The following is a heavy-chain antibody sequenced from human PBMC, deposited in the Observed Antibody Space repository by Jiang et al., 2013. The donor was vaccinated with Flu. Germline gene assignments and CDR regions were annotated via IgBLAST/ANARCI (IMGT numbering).Heavy chain of an antibody. CDR3: AREDYYDSSGFFDY. V-gene: IGHV4-34*01. D-gene: IGHD3-22*01. CDR1: GGSFSGYY. CDR2: INHSGST. Sequence: LLKPSETLSLTCAVYGGSFSGYYWSWIRQPPGKGLEWIGEINHSGSTNYNPSLKSRVTISVDTSKNQFSLKLSSVTAADTAVYYCAREDYYDSSGFFDYWGQGTLVTVSS. J-gene: IGHJ4*02.